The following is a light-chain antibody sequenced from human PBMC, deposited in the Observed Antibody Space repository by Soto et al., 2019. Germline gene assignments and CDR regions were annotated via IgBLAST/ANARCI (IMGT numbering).Light chain of an antibody. V-gene: IGLV1-40*01. Sequence: QPVLTQPPSESGAPGQRVTISCTGSSSNIGAGYDVHWYQQLPGTAPKLLIYGNSNRPSGVPDRFSGSKSGTSASLAITGLQAEDEADYYCQSYDSSLSGWVFGGGTKVTVL. CDR3: QSYDSSLSGWV. CDR1: SSNIGAGYD. J-gene: IGLJ3*02. CDR2: GNS.